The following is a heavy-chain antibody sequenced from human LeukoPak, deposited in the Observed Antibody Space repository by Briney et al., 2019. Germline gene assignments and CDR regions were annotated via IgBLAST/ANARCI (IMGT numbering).Heavy chain of an antibody. V-gene: IGHV4-31*03. D-gene: IGHD4-23*01. CDR3: ARVGFGNTPHPIDY. J-gene: IGHJ4*02. CDR2: IYCSGRT. CDR1: GGFISSGAYF. Sequence: TSETLSLTCTVSGGFISSGAYFWGWIRQHPGKGLEWIGYIYCSGRTYYNPSVKSRVTISLDTSRNQFSLELSSVTAADTAVYYCARVGFGNTPHPIDYWGQGTLVTVSS.